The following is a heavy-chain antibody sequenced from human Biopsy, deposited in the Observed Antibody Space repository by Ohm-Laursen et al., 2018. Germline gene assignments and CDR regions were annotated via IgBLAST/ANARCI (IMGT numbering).Heavy chain of an antibody. J-gene: IGHJ4*02. CDR1: GGTFTNYA. CDR3: ARDALGGGSYRFFY. V-gene: IGHV1-69*01. CDR2: ITPIFGTA. D-gene: IGHD1-26*01. Sequence: SSVKVSCKASGGTFTNYAISWVRQAPGQELEWMGGITPIFGTANYAQKFQGRVTITADESTSTASMELSSLRSDDTAVYYCARDALGGGSYRFFYWGQGSLVTVSS.